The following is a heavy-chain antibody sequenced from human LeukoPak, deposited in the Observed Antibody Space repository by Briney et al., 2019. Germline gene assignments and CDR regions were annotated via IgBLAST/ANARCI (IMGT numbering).Heavy chain of an antibody. CDR2: VNTNTGNP. D-gene: IGHD3-3*01. V-gene: IGHV7-4-1*02. J-gene: IGHJ3*02. CDR1: GYTFTSYA. CDR3: ARGPKQRITIFGGVPSNAFDI. Sequence: ASVKVSCKASGYTFTSYAMNWVRKAPGQGLEWMGWVNTNTGNPTYDQGFTGRFVFTLDTSVSTAYLQISSLKAEDTAVYYCARGPKQRITIFGGVPSNAFDIWGQGTMVTVSS.